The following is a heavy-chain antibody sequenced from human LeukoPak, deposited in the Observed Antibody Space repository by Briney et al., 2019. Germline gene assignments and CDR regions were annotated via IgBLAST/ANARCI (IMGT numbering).Heavy chain of an antibody. J-gene: IGHJ5*02. CDR3: XXDQPPTLTRGNWFDP. CDR1: GYSISSGYY. D-gene: IGHD4-17*01. V-gene: IGHV4-38-2*02. CDR2: IYHSGRT. Sequence: TXETLSLXCTVSGYSISSGYYWGWIRPPPGKGLEWIGIIYHSGRTYYNPSLKSRVTISGEKSKKHFYVKLSTVTAADTGVYYXXXDQPPTLTRGNWFDPWGQGTLVTVSS.